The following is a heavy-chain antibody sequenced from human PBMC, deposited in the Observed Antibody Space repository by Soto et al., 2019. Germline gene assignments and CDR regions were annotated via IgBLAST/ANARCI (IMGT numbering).Heavy chain of an antibody. V-gene: IGHV1-69*02. CDR3: ARSSEEELPDY. CDR1: GGTFSSYT. Sequence: GASVKVSCKASGGTFSSYTISWVRQAPGQGLEWMGRIIPILGIANYAQKFQGRVTITADKSTSTAYMELSSLRSEDTAVYYCARSSEEELPDYWGQGTLVTVSS. D-gene: IGHD2-21*01. J-gene: IGHJ4*02. CDR2: IIPILGIA.